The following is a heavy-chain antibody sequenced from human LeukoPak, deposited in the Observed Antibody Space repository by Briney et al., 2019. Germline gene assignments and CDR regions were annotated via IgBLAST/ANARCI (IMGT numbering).Heavy chain of an antibody. D-gene: IGHD2-2*01. CDR2: IYHSGST. V-gene: IGHV4-30-2*01. J-gene: IGHJ4*02. Sequence: PSQTLSLTCTVSGGSISSGGYYWSCIRQPPGKGLECIGYIYHSGSTYYNPSLKSRVTISVDRSKNQFSLKLSSVTAADTAVYYCARTTVEYQLFYYFDYWGQGALVTVSS. CDR3: ARTTVEYQLFYYFDY. CDR1: GGSISSGGYY.